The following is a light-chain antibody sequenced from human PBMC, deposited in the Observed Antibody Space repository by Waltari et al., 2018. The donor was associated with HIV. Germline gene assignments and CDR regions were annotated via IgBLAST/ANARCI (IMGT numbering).Light chain of an antibody. CDR3: GTWDSSLSAGWV. V-gene: IGLV1-51*02. Sequence: QSVLTPPPSVSAAPGQKVPISCSGSSPTIGNTYVSWYPQLPGTAPKLLIYENNKRPSGIPDRFSGSKSGTSATLGITGLQTGDEADYYCGTWDSSLSAGWVFGGGTKLTVL. CDR1: SPTIGNTY. CDR2: ENN. J-gene: IGLJ3*02.